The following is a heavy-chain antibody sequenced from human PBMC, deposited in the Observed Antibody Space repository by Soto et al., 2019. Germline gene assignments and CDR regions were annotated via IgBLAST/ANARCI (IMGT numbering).Heavy chain of an antibody. D-gene: IGHD3-16*01. CDR3: VTWADAADEDYFHH. J-gene: IGHJ1*01. CDR2: INQNGGQE. V-gene: IGHV3-7*01. CDR1: GFRFTSSW. Sequence: EVQLVESGGGLVQPGGSLRLSCAASGFRFTSSWMSWVRQAPGKGLEWVAHINQNGGQEYYVDSAKGRFTISRDNAKTSLYLQMNSLRVEDTAVFYCVTWADAADEDYFHHWGQGTLVTVSS.